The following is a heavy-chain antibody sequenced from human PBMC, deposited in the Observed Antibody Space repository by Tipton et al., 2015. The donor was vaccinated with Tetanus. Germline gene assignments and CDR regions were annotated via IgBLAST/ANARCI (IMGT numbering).Heavy chain of an antibody. V-gene: IGHV1-18*01. Sequence: QVQLVQSGAEVKKPGASVKVSCKASGYTFTTYGISWVRQAPGQGLEWMGWISAYTGNTNYAQKFQGRVTMTTDTSATTAYMELSSLRSEDTAVYYCVRGPPPESDWNYLIDFWGQGTLVTVSS. D-gene: IGHD1-7*01. J-gene: IGHJ4*02. CDR2: ISAYTGNT. CDR3: VRGPPPESDWNYLIDF. CDR1: GYTFTTYG.